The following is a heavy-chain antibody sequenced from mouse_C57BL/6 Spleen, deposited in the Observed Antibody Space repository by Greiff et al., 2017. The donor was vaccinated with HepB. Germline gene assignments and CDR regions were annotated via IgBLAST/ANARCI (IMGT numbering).Heavy chain of an antibody. J-gene: IGHJ3*01. D-gene: IGHD1-1*02. Sequence: EVQGVESGGGLVQPKGSLKLSCAASGFSFNTYAMNWVRQAPGKGLEWVARIRSKSNNYATYYADSVKDRLTISRDDSESMLYLQMNNLKTEDTAMYYCVRLCGSVAYWGEGALVTVSA. V-gene: IGHV10-1*01. CDR3: VRLCGSVAY. CDR2: IRSKSNNYAT. CDR1: GFSFNTYA.